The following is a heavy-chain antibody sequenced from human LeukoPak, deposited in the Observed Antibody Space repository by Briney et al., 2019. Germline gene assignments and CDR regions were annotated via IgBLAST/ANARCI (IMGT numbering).Heavy chain of an antibody. Sequence: PSETLSLTCTVSGGSFSTYYWSWIRQPAGKGLEWIGRIYTSGSTKYNPSLKSRVTMSVDTSKNQFSLKLISVTAADTAVYYCARGQGATVPQVGKNWFDPWGQGTRVIVSS. V-gene: IGHV4-4*07. CDR3: ARGQGATVPQVGKNWFDP. J-gene: IGHJ5*02. CDR1: GGSFSTYY. D-gene: IGHD1-26*01. CDR2: IYTSGST.